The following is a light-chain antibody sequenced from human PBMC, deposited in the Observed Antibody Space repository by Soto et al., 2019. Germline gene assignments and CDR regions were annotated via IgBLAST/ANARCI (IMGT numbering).Light chain of an antibody. J-gene: IGLJ1*01. CDR2: DVS. Sequence: QSALAQPASVSGSPGQSITISCTGTSSDVGAYDAVSWYQQHPGKAPQVIIYDVSKRPSGVPDRFSGSKSGNTASLTISGLQPEDEADYYCCSYAGSYTFVFGSGTKVTVL. V-gene: IGLV2-11*01. CDR1: SSDVGAYDA. CDR3: CSYAGSYTFV.